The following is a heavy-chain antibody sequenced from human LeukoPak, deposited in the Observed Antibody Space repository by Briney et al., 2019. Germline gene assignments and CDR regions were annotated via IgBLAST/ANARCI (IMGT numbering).Heavy chain of an antibody. D-gene: IGHD3-16*01. CDR1: GFTFSNHW. CDR2: INSDGSTT. J-gene: IGHJ6*02. Sequence: GGSLRLSCAASGFTFSNHWMHWVRQAPGKGLVWVSRINSDGSTTSYADSVKGRFTISRDNAKNTLYLQMNSLRVDDTGVYYCAGDNSPVWGQGTTVTASS. CDR3: AGDNSPV. V-gene: IGHV3-74*01.